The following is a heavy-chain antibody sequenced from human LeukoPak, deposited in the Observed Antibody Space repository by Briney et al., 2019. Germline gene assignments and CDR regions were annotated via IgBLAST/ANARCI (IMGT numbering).Heavy chain of an antibody. CDR3: ARAEGSGWSYYYYYYMDV. CDR1: GGSISSSSYY. CDR2: IYYSGST. Sequence: PSETLSLTCTVSGGSISSSSYYWGWIRQPPGKGLEWIGSIYYSGSTYYNPSLKSRVTISVDTSKNQFTLKLSSVTAADTAVYYCARAEGSGWSYYYYYYMDVWGKGTTVTVSS. D-gene: IGHD6-19*01. J-gene: IGHJ6*03. V-gene: IGHV4-39*06.